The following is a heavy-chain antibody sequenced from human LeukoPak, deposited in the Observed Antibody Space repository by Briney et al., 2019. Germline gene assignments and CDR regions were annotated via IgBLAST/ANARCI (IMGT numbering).Heavy chain of an antibody. J-gene: IGHJ6*03. Sequence: GGSLRLSCTAAGFTFRKHWMSWVRQAIGKGLECVAKIKEDGSEKHYVDSVKGRFTISRDNAKNSLYLQMNSLRAEDTAVYYCAREYFWSGYSYLYYYYMDVWGKGTTVTVSS. D-gene: IGHD3-3*01. CDR2: IKEDGSEK. CDR3: AREYFWSGYSYLYYYYMDV. V-gene: IGHV3-7*01. CDR1: GFTFRKHW.